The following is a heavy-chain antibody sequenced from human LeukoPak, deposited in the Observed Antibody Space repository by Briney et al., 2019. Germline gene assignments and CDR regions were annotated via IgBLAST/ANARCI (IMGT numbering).Heavy chain of an antibody. CDR1: GFTFSSYA. Sequence: PGGSLRLSCAASGFTFSSYAMSWVCQAPGKGLEWVSAISGSGGSTYYADSVKGRFTISRDNSKNTLYLQMNSLRAEDTAVYYCAKVDGYYYGSGSYPFDYWGQGTLVTVSS. D-gene: IGHD3-10*01. CDR2: ISGSGGST. CDR3: AKVDGYYYGSGSYPFDY. J-gene: IGHJ4*02. V-gene: IGHV3-23*01.